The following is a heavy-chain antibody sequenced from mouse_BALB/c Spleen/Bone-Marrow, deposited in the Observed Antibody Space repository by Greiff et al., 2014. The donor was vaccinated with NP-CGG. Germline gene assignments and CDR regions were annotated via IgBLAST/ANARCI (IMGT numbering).Heavy chain of an antibody. CDR1: GYTFTSYW. D-gene: IGHD2-4*01. CDR2: IYPGDGDT. V-gene: IGHV1-87*01. Sequence: QVQLQQPGAELARPGASVRLSGKAAGYTFTSYWMQWVKQRPGQGLEWIGAIYPGDGDTRYSQKFKEKATLTADKSSSTAYIQLSSLASEDSAVYYCARRGSDYENAMDYWGQGTSVIVSS. CDR3: ARRGSDYENAMDY. J-gene: IGHJ4*01.